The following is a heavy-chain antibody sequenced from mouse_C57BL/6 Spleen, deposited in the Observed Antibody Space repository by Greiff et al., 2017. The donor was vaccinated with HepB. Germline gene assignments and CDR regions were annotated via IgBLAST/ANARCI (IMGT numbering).Heavy chain of an antibody. CDR3: ARTARIKY. V-gene: IGHV3-1*02. Sequence: EVQLQQSGPGLVKPSQSLSLTCTVTGYSITSGYGWYWIRPFPGNQLEWTGYISYSGSTNYNQSLKSRIPITRDTTKNQFFLQLNSVTTEDTATYYCARTARIKYWGQGTTLTVSS. J-gene: IGHJ2*01. CDR1: GYSITSGYG. D-gene: IGHD1-2*01. CDR2: ISYSGST.